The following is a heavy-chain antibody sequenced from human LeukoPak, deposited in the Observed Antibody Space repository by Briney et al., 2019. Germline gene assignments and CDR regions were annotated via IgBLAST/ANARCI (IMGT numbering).Heavy chain of an antibody. CDR3: ARDLRSGIYSSGWYVGNSAGY. Sequence: ASVKVSCKASGYTFTGYYMHWVRQAPGQGLEWMGWISAYNGNTNYAQKLQGRVTMTTDTSTSTAYMELRSLRSDDTAVYYCARDLRSGIYSSGWYVGNSAGYWGQGTLVTVSS. V-gene: IGHV1-18*04. J-gene: IGHJ4*02. D-gene: IGHD6-19*01. CDR2: ISAYNGNT. CDR1: GYTFTGYY.